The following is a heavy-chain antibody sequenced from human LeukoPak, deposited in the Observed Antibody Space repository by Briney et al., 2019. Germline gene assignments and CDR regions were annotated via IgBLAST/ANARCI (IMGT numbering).Heavy chain of an antibody. Sequence: GGSLRLSCAASGFTVSSNYMSWVRQAPGKGLEWVANIKQDGSQKYYMDSVKGRFVISRDNAKNSLYLQMNSLRDEDTAVYYCARDLGYGTRSLFVLWGQGTLVTVSS. D-gene: IGHD1-1*01. V-gene: IGHV3-7*01. CDR2: IKQDGSQK. CDR1: GFTVSSNY. CDR3: ARDLGYGTRSLFVL. J-gene: IGHJ4*02.